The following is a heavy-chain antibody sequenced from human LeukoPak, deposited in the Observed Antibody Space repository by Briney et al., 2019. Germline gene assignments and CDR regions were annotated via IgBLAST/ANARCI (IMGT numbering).Heavy chain of an antibody. CDR2: ISSSSSYI. D-gene: IGHD3-3*01. CDR3: ARAPSNYDFWSGYYYPDGPYYGMDV. CDR1: GFTFSSYS. V-gene: IGHV3-21*01. J-gene: IGHJ6*02. Sequence: PGGSLRLSCAASGFTFSSYSMNWVRQAPGKGLEWVSSISSSSSYIYYADSVKGRFTISRDNAKNSLYLQMNSLRAGDTAVYYCARAPSNYDFWSGYYYPDGPYYGMDVWGQGTTVTVSS.